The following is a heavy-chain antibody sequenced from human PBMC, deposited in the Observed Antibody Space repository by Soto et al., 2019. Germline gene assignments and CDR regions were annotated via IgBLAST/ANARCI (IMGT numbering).Heavy chain of an antibody. Sequence: QSQTLSLTCTVSGGSISSGGYYWSWIRQHPGKGLEWIGYIYYSGSTYYNPSLKSRVTISVDTSKNQFSLKLSSVTAADTAVYYCARTFWSGYYPPTYYFDYWGQGTLVTVSS. CDR1: GGSISSGGYY. CDR3: ARTFWSGYYPPTYYFDY. D-gene: IGHD3-3*01. J-gene: IGHJ4*02. CDR2: IYYSGST. V-gene: IGHV4-31*03.